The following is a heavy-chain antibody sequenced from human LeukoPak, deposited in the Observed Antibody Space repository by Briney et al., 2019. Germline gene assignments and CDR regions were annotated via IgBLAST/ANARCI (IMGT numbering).Heavy chain of an antibody. CDR1: GGTFSSYD. J-gene: IGHJ4*02. V-gene: IGHV1-69*13. CDR3: ARDLGYCTNGVCYTPYYFDY. D-gene: IGHD2-8*01. Sequence: SVKVSCKASGGTFSSYDISWVRQAPGQGLEWMGGIIPIFGTANYAQKFQGRVTITADESTSTAYMELSSLRSDDTAVYYCARDLGYCTNGVCYTPYYFDYWGQGTLVTVSS. CDR2: IIPIFGTA.